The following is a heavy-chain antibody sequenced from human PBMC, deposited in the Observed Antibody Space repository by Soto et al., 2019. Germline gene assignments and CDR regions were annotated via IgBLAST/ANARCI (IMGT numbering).Heavy chain of an antibody. CDR1: GFSLDDYG. CDR3: ARSARSTYFGVDY. D-gene: IGHD3-10*01. J-gene: IGHJ4*02. Sequence: EVQLVESGGGVVRPGGSLRLSCVGSGFSLDDYGMSWVRQAPGKGLEWVAGINWNGGSTGCVDSVKGRFTISRDNAKNSLFLEINSLRVEDTALYRCARSARSTYFGVDYWGQGTLVTVSS. V-gene: IGHV3-20*01. CDR2: INWNGGST.